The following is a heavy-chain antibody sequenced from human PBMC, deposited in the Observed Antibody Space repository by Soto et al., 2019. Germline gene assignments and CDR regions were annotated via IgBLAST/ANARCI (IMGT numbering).Heavy chain of an antibody. CDR1: GFTFSNYW. Sequence: EVQLVESGGGLVQPGGSLGLSCAASGFTFSNYWMSWVRQAPGKGLEWVANIKHEGSEKYYADSVKGRFTISRDNAKNSLYLQMNSLRAEDTAVYYCARFHNTGWFHILDYWGQGTLLTVSS. CDR2: IKHEGSEK. D-gene: IGHD6-19*01. V-gene: IGHV3-7*03. J-gene: IGHJ4*02. CDR3: ARFHNTGWFHILDY.